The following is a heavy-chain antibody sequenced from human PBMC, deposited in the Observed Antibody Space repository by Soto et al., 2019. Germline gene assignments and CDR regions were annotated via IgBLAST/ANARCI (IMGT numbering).Heavy chain of an antibody. CDR2: INSDGSST. CDR3: ARSRGSGNYNDY. Sequence: GGSLRLSCAASGFTFSSYAMSWVRQAPGKGLEWVSRINSDGSSTSHADFVKGRFTISRDNAKNTLHLQMNSLRDEDTAVYFCARSRGSGNYNDYWGQGTLVTVSS. CDR1: GFTFSSYA. D-gene: IGHD3-10*01. J-gene: IGHJ4*02. V-gene: IGHV3-74*01.